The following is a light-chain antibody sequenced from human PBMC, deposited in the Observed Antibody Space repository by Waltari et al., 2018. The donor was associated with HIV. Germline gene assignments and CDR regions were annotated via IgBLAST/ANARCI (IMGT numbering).Light chain of an antibody. V-gene: IGLV2-23*02. J-gene: IGLJ3*02. CDR2: DVS. CDR1: SSDVGVYNL. CDR3: CSYVSEIVPCV. Sequence: QTALTQPASVSGSPGQSITISCTGTSSDVGVYNLVTWYQQHPGKAPRLIIYDVSERPAGVSNRFTGSKSGNTASLTISGLQAEDEADYYCCSYVSEIVPCVFGGGTKLTVL.